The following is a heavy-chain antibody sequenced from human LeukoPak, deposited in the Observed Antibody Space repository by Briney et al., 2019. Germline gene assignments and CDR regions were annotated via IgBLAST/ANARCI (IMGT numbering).Heavy chain of an antibody. CDR2: IYHSGST. CDR3: ASSSATLDY. CDR1: GYSISSGYY. D-gene: IGHD1-26*01. Sequence: SETLSLTCTVSGYSISSGYYWGWIRQPPGKGLEWIGSIYHSGSTYYNPSLKSRVTISVDTSKNQFSLKLSSVTAADTAVYYCASSSATLDYWGQGTLVTVSS. J-gene: IGHJ4*02. V-gene: IGHV4-38-2*02.